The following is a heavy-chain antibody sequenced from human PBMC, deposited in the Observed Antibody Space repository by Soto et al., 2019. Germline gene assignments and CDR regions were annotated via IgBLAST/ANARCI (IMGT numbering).Heavy chain of an antibody. Sequence: GGSLRLSCAASGFTFSSYWRSWVRQARGKGLEWVASIKHDGSGKYYVDSVRGRFTISRDNAQSSLYLQMISPGAEDRVVCHCASVSGSVGYYKHYYYDGMDGSGQATTVTVSS. D-gene: IGHD3-10*01. CDR3: ASVSGSVGYYKHYYYDGMDG. CDR1: GFTFSSYW. V-gene: IGHV3-7*03. CDR2: IKHDGSGK. J-gene: IGHJ6*02.